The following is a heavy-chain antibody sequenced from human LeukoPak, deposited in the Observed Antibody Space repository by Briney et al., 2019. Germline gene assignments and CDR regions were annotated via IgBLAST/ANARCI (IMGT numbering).Heavy chain of an antibody. D-gene: IGHD4-17*01. CDR2: MNPNSGNT. Sequence: ASVKVSCKAPGYTFTSYDINWVRQATGQGLEWMGWMNPNSGNTGYAQKFQGRVTMTRNTSISTAYMELSSLRSEDTAVYYCARDYGDFYYFDYWGQGTLVTVSS. V-gene: IGHV1-8*01. CDR1: GYTFTSYD. CDR3: ARDYGDFYYFDY. J-gene: IGHJ4*02.